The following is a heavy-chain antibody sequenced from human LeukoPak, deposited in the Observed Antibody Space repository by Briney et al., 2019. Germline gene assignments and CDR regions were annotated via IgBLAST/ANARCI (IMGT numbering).Heavy chain of an antibody. CDR2: ISWNSGSI. J-gene: IGHJ6*02. Sequence: PGRSLRLSCAASGFTFDDYAMHWVRQAPGKGLEWVSGISWNSGSIGYADSVRGRFTISRDNAKNSLYLQMNSLRAEDTALYYCAKDSGDGYNYDGMDVWGQGTTVTVSS. CDR1: GFTFDDYA. CDR3: AKDSGDGYNYDGMDV. V-gene: IGHV3-9*01. D-gene: IGHD5-24*01.